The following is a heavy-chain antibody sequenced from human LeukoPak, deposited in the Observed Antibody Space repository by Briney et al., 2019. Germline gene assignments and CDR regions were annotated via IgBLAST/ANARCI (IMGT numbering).Heavy chain of an antibody. D-gene: IGHD3-16*01. Sequence: SETLSLTCTVSGGSISSYYWSWIRQPPGKGLEWIGYIYYSGSTNYNPSLKSRVTISVDTSKNQFSLKLSSVTAADTAVYYCARVWGAATYYDDWGQGTLVTVSS. CDR2: IYYSGST. CDR3: ARVWGAATYYDD. V-gene: IGHV4-59*01. J-gene: IGHJ4*02. CDR1: GGSISSYY.